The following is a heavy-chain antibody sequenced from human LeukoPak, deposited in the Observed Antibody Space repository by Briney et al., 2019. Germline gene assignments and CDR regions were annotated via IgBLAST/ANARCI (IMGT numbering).Heavy chain of an antibody. Sequence: PGGSLRLSCAASGFTFSSYGMHWVRQAPGKGLEWVAVLWYDGSNKYYADSVKGRFTISGDNSKNTLYLQMNSLRAEDTAVYYCARSDSSGWYTSDYWGQGTLVTVSS. CDR1: GFTFSSYG. CDR3: ARSDSSGWYTSDY. J-gene: IGHJ4*02. D-gene: IGHD6-19*01. CDR2: LWYDGSNK. V-gene: IGHV3-33*01.